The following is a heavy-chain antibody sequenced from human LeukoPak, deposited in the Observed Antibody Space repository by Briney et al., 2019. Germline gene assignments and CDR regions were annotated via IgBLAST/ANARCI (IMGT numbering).Heavy chain of an antibody. CDR1: GFTFSSYS. CDR2: ISSSSSYI. Sequence: KSGGSLRLSCAASGFTFSSYSMNWVRQAPGKGLEWVSSISSSSSYIYYADSVKGRFTISRDNAKNSLYLQMNSLRAEDTAVYYCARGNDFWSGYYTLYYYYMDVWGKGTTVTVSS. J-gene: IGHJ6*03. CDR3: ARGNDFWSGYYTLYYYYMDV. D-gene: IGHD3-3*01. V-gene: IGHV3-21*01.